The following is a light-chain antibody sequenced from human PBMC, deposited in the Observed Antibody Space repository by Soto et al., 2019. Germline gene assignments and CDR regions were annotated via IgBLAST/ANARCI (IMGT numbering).Light chain of an antibody. J-gene: IGKJ1*01. CDR3: QQRSNWPRWT. V-gene: IGKV3-11*01. Sequence: IMLTMSPSAVSLSQEERATLSCRASQSVSSYLAWYQQKPGQAPRLLIYDASNRATGIPARFSGSGSGTDFTLTISSLEPEDFAVYYCQQRSNWPRWTFGQGTKVDIK. CDR2: DAS. CDR1: QSVSSY.